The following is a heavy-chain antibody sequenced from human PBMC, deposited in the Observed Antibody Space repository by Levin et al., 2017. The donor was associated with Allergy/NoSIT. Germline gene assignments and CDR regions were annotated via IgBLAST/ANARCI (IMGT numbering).Heavy chain of an antibody. J-gene: IGHJ5*02. Sequence: SETLSLTCKVSGGSISSGSYYWSWIRQPAAKGLEWIGRIYSSGSANYNPSLKSRVTISVDTSKNQFSLKLNSVTAADTAVYYWARAEVGSEPWGQGPLVTVSS. CDR3: ARAEVGSEP. CDR1: GGSISSGSYY. CDR2: IYSSGSA. D-gene: IGHD3-10*01. V-gene: IGHV4-61*02.